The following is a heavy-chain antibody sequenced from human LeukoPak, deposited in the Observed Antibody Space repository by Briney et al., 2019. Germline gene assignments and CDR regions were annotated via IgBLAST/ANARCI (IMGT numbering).Heavy chain of an antibody. D-gene: IGHD2-2*01. CDR1: GYTFTSYY. V-gene: IGHV1-46*01. J-gene: IGHJ4*02. Sequence: ASVKVSCKESGYTFTSYYMHWVRQAPGQGLEWMGIINPSGGSTSYAQKFQGRVTMTRDTSTSTVYMELSSLRSEDTAVYYCASKSAARDPIDYWGQGTLVTVSS. CDR3: ASKSAARDPIDY. CDR2: INPSGGST.